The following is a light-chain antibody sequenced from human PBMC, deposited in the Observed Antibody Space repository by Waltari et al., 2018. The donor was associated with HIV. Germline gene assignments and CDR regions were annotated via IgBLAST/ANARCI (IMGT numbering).Light chain of an antibody. Sequence: SYELTQPPSVSVSPGQPASITCSGDKLGDKYACWYQQKPGQSPVVVIYQDSKRPSGIPERFSGSNSGNTATLTISGTQAMDEADYYCQAWDSSTVVFGGGTKLTVL. CDR2: QDS. J-gene: IGLJ2*01. V-gene: IGLV3-1*01. CDR3: QAWDSSTVV. CDR1: KLGDKY.